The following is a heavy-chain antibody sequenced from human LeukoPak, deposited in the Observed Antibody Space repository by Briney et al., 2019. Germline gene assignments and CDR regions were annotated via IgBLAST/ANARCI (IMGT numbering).Heavy chain of an antibody. V-gene: IGHV1-2*02. CDR3: YYRVSSGYLT. J-gene: IGHJ4*02. CDR1: GYTFTSYD. Sequence: GSVKVSCKASGYTFTSYDINWVRQATGQGLEWMGWINPNSGGTYYAQKFQGRVSMTRDTSISTAYMELSSLRSDDTAVYYCYYRVSSGYLTWGQGTLVAVSS. CDR2: INPNSGGT. D-gene: IGHD3-22*01.